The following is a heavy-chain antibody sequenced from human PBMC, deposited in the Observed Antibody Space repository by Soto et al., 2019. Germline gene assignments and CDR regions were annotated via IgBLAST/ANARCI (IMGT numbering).Heavy chain of an antibody. CDR3: ERKGATVTTLDY. J-gene: IGHJ4*02. Sequence: QVQLVESGGGVVQPGRSLRLSCAASGFTFSSYGMHWVRQAPGKGLEWVAVIWYDGSNKYYADSVKGRFTISRDNSKNTMYLQMNSLRAEDTAVYYCERKGATVTTLDYWGQGTLVTVTS. CDR2: IWYDGSNK. D-gene: IGHD4-4*01. V-gene: IGHV3-33*01. CDR1: GFTFSSYG.